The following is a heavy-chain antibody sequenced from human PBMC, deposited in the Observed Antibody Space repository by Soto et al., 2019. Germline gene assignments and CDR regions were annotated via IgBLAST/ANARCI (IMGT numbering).Heavy chain of an antibody. CDR2: ITYNGDT. V-gene: IGHV1-18*01. CDR3: ARAVVTSYGVFDY. D-gene: IGHD3-16*01. Sequence: QVQLVQSGAEVKKPGASVKVSCKASGYTFTNYGISWVRQAPGQGLEWMGWITYNGDTNYPQKLQGRVTMTTDTSTSTAYMERRSLRSDDTAVYYCARAVVTSYGVFDYWGQGTLVTVSS. J-gene: IGHJ4*02. CDR1: GYTFTNYG.